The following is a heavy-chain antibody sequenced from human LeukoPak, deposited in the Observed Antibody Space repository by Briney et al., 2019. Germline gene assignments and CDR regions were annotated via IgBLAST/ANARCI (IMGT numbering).Heavy chain of an antibody. V-gene: IGHV3-33*01. CDR1: GFTFSAYG. J-gene: IGHJ3*02. Sequence: GGSLRLSCATSGFTFSAYGMHWVRQAPGKGLEWVAVIWRDGSNENYPDSVKGRFTISRDNSKNTLFLQMNSLRTEDTAVYYCARDFGARPFDIWGQGTMVTVSS. CDR2: IWRDGSNE. CDR3: ARDFGARPFDI. D-gene: IGHD3-10*01.